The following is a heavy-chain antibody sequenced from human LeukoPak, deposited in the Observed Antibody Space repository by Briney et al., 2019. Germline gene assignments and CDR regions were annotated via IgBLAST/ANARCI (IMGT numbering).Heavy chain of an antibody. D-gene: IGHD2-2*01. CDR2: ISSNGGST. V-gene: IGHV3-64*01. Sequence: GGSLRLSCVVSGFTFSSYAMHWVRQAPGKGLEYVSAISSNGGSTYYANSVKGRFTISRDNSKNMLYLEMNSLRVEDTAIYYCAKDRSSSTSCSNYWGRGTLVTVSS. CDR3: AKDRSSSTSCSNY. J-gene: IGHJ4*02. CDR1: GFTFSSYA.